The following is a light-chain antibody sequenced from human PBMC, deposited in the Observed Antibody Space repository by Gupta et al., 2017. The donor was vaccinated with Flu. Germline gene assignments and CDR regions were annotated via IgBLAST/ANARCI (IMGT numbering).Light chain of an antibody. CDR3: RQANSFPWT. CDR2: AAS. J-gene: IGKJ1*01. Sequence: PSFVSASVGDRVTITCRASQGISNWLVWYQQKPGKAPNLLIYAASSLHRGVPSRFSGSGSGTDFTLTISNLQPEDFATYYCRQANSFPWTFGQGTKVDIK. CDR1: QGISNW. V-gene: IGKV1-12*01.